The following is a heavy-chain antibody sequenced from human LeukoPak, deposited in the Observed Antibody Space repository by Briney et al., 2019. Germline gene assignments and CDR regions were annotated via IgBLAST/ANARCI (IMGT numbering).Heavy chain of an antibody. CDR1: GFTFDDYA. CDR2: ISWNSGSI. V-gene: IGHV3-9*01. CDR3: AKDTYGSGSYSYYFDY. Sequence: TGGSLRLSCAASGFTFDDYAMHWVRQAPGKGLEWVSGISWNSGSIGYADSVKGRFTISRDNAKNSLYLQMNSLRAEDTALYYCAKDTYGSGSYSYYFDYWGQGTLVTVSS. J-gene: IGHJ4*02. D-gene: IGHD3-10*01.